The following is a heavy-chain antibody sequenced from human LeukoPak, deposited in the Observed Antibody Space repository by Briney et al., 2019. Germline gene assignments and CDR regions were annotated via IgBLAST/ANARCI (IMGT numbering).Heavy chain of an antibody. CDR1: GFTFDTLA. CDR3: AKAAEYGSGKYNWFDT. CDR2: IRGSAGST. D-gene: IGHD3-10*01. V-gene: IGHV3-23*01. Sequence: PGGSLRLSCAASGFTFDTLAMSWVRQAPGKGLEWVSTIRGSAGSTTYADSGKGRFTISRDNSMNMLYLQMNNLRAEDAAIYYCAKAAEYGSGKYNWFDTWGQGTLVTVSS. J-gene: IGHJ5*02.